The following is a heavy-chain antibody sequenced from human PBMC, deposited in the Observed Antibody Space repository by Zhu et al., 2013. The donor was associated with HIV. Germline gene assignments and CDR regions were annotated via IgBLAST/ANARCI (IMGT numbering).Heavy chain of an antibody. D-gene: IGHD3-10*01. J-gene: IGHJ5*02. CDR3: ARDFGRVVREPNNWFDP. V-gene: IGHV1-18*01. CDR2: ISAYNGNT. CDR1: GYTFTSYG. Sequence: QVQLVQSGAEVKKPGASVKVSCKASGYTFTSYGISWVRQAPGQGLEWMGWISAYNGNTNYAQKLQGRVTMTTDTSTSTAYMELRSLRSDDTAVYYCARDFGRVVREPNNWFDPWGRGNPWSPSSS.